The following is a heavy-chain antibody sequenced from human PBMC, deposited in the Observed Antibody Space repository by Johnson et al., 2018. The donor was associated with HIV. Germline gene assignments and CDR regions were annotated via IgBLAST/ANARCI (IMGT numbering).Heavy chain of an antibody. Sequence: EVQLVESGGGLVQPGGSLRLSCAASGFTFSSYAMHWVRQAPGKGLEYVSAISSNGGSTYYANSVKGRFTISRDNSKNTLYLQMGSLRAEDMAVYYCARDYYDSSGQDAFDIWGQGTMVTVAS. V-gene: IGHV3-64*01. CDR3: ARDYYDSSGQDAFDI. J-gene: IGHJ3*02. D-gene: IGHD3-22*01. CDR1: GFTFSSYA. CDR2: ISSNGGST.